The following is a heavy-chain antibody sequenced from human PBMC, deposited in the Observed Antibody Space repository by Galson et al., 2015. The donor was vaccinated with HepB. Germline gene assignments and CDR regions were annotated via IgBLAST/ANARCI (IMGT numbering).Heavy chain of an antibody. V-gene: IGHV3-21*01. J-gene: IGHJ4*02. CDR3: ARDQGGRGGGSDY. D-gene: IGHD1-26*01. CDR1: GFTFSSYS. Sequence: SLRLSCAASGFTFSSYSMNWVRQAPGKGLEWVSSISSSSSYIYYADSVKGRFTISRDNAKNSLYLQMNSLRAEDTAIYYCARDQGGRGGGSDYWGQGTLVSVSS. CDR2: ISSSSSYI.